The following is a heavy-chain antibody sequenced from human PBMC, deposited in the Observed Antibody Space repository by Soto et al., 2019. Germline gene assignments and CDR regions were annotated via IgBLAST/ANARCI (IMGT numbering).Heavy chain of an antibody. CDR1: GGSIVSTLYY. Sequence: SETLSLTCTVSGGSIVSTLYYWGWVRQPPGKRLEWIGSIYFSGSTYYNPSLKSRVTISVDTSKNQFSLQLSSVTAADTAVYYCARSPSAKYGDYVGVEYWFDPWGQRTLVTVSS. J-gene: IGHJ5*02. D-gene: IGHD4-17*01. CDR2: IYFSGST. CDR3: ARSPSAKYGDYVGVEYWFDP. V-gene: IGHV4-39*01.